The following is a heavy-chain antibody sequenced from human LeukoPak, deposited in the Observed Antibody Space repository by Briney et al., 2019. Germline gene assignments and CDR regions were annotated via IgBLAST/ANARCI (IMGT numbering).Heavy chain of an antibody. CDR3: AXSGXGXXXXQLNL. Sequence: GGSLRLSCAASGFTFSSYGMHWVRQAPGKGLEWVAVISYDGSNKYYADSVKGRFTISRDNSKNTLYLQMNSLRAEDTAVYYCAXSGXGXXXXQLNLWGQGTLVTVS. D-gene: IGHD3-10*01. CDR2: ISYDGSNK. J-gene: IGHJ5*02. V-gene: IGHV3-30*18. CDR1: GFTFSSYG.